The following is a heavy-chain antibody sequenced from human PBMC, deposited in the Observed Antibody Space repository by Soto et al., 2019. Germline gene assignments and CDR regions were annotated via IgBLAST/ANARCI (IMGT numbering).Heavy chain of an antibody. V-gene: IGHV5-51*01. CDR1: GYSFTSYW. CDR2: IYPGDSDT. D-gene: IGHD3-22*01. Sequence: GESLKLSCKGSGYSFTSYWIGWVSQMPGKGLEWMGIIYPGDSDTRYSPSFQGQVTISADKSISTAYLQWSSLKASDTAMYYCARQERGNYYYDSSGYYYVQAFDIWGQGTMVTVSS. J-gene: IGHJ3*02. CDR3: ARQERGNYYYDSSGYYYVQAFDI.